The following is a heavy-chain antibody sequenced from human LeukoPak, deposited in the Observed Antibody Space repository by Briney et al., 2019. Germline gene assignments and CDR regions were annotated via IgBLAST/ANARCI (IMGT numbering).Heavy chain of an antibody. CDR2: INPGNDDT. V-gene: IGHV1-3*01. CDR1: GYTFTNYA. Sequence: ASVKVSCKGSGYTFTNYAIHWVRQAPGQSLEWLGWINPGNDDTKYSQDFQGRVTINTDTSAATAYVELNSLTSEDTAVYYCARDRWHCRVNCDSVYYFALDVWGQGTTVTVSS. J-gene: IGHJ6*02. D-gene: IGHD2-15*01. CDR3: ARDRWHCRVNCDSVYYFALDV.